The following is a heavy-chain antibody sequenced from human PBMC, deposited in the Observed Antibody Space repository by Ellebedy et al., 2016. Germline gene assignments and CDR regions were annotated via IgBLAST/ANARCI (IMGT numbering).Heavy chain of an antibody. V-gene: IGHV3-7*01. CDR3: ARDFWSGYPSFDY. J-gene: IGHJ4*02. Sequence: GGSLRLXXVASGFTFKNYWMNWVRQAPGKGLEWVANIKQDGSDKYYVESVKGRFIISRDNAKNSLYLQMNNLRAEDTAVYYCARDFWSGYPSFDYWGQGVLVTVSS. CDR2: IKQDGSDK. D-gene: IGHD3-3*01. CDR1: GFTFKNYW.